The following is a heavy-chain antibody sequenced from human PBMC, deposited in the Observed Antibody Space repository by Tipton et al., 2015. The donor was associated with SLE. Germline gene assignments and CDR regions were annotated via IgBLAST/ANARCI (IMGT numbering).Heavy chain of an antibody. V-gene: IGHV4-34*01. D-gene: IGHD3-3*01. CDR3: ARRAIFGVVTYSAGTFDY. CDR2: INHSGST. J-gene: IGHJ4*02. CDR1: GGSISGYY. Sequence: TLSLTCAVYGGSISGYYWSWIRQPPGKRLEWIGEINHSGSTNYNPSLKSRVTISVDTSKNQFSLKLSSVTAADTAVCYCARRAIFGVVTYSAGTFDYWGQGTLVTVSS.